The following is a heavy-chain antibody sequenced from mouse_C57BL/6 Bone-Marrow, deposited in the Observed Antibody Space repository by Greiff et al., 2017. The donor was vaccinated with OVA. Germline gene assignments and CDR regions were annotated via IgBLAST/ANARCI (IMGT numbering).Heavy chain of an antibody. J-gene: IGHJ2*01. Sequence: EVQLQQSGAELVRPGASVKLSCTASGFNIKDDYMHWVKQRPEQGLEWIGWIDPENGDTEYASKFQGKATITADTSSNTAYLQLSSLTSEDTAVYYCTTSAYYGSSYLYYFDYWGQGTTLTVSS. CDR3: TTSAYYGSSYLYYFDY. D-gene: IGHD1-1*01. CDR2: IDPENGDT. V-gene: IGHV14-4*01. CDR1: GFNIKDDY.